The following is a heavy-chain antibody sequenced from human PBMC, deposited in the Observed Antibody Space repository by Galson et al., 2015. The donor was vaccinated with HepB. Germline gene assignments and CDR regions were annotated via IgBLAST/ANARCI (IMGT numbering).Heavy chain of an antibody. D-gene: IGHD6-13*01. CDR1: GDSVSSNSAA. CDR3: ARDRGPGIAAAEFDY. Sequence: CAISGDSVSSNSAAWNWIRQSPSRGLEWLGRTYYRSKWYNDYAVSVKSRITIDPDTSKNQFSLQLNSVTPEDTAVYYCARDRGPGIAAAEFDYWGQGTLVTVSS. CDR2: TYYRSKWYN. V-gene: IGHV6-1*01. J-gene: IGHJ4*02.